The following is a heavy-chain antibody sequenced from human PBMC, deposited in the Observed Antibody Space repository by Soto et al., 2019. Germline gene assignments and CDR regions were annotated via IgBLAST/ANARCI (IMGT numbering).Heavy chain of an antibody. CDR1: GYTFTSYG. CDR2: ISAYNGNT. D-gene: IGHD6-13*01. Sequence: ASVKVSCKASGYTFTSYGISWMRQAPGQGLEWMGWISAYNGNTNYAQKLQGRVTMTTDTSTSTAYMELRSLRSDDTAVYYCARFQQTLYSSSWYRFDYWGQGTLVTVSS. CDR3: ARFQQTLYSSSWYRFDY. J-gene: IGHJ4*02. V-gene: IGHV1-18*01.